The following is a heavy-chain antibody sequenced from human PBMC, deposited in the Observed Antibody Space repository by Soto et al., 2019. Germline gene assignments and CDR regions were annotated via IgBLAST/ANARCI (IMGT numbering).Heavy chain of an antibody. Sequence: QVQLVQSGAEVKKPGSSVKVSCKASGGTFSSYTISWVRQAPGQGLEWMGRIIPILGIANYAQKFQGRVTITADKSTSTAYMELSSLRSEDTAVYYCARDEGLGDYWVRGEYFQHWGQGTLVTVSS. CDR2: IIPILGIA. D-gene: IGHD3-16*01. CDR3: ARDEGLGDYWVRGEYFQH. V-gene: IGHV1-69*08. CDR1: GGTFSSYT. J-gene: IGHJ1*01.